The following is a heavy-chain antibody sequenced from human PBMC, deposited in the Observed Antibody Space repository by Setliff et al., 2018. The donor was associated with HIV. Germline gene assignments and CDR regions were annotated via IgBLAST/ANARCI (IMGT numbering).Heavy chain of an antibody. CDR3: ARVFVDTAVLRVLEYYFDS. J-gene: IGHJ4*02. D-gene: IGHD5-18*01. CDR1: GYSISSGYY. Sequence: SETLSLTCAVSGYSISSGYYWGWIRQPPGKGLEWVGSMYYSGSTYYTPSLKSRITISLDTSKNQFSLRMRSATAADTAVYYCARVFVDTAVLRVLEYYFDSWGRGTLVTVSS. V-gene: IGHV4-38-2*01. CDR2: MYYSGST.